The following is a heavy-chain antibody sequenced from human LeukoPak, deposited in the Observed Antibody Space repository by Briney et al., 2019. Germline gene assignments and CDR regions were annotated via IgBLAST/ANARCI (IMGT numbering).Heavy chain of an antibody. Sequence: SVKVSCKASGGTFSSYAISWVRQAPGQGLEWMGGIIPIFGTANYAQKFQGRVTITTDESTSTAYMELSSLRSEDTAVHYCASSRDGYNGYYYYYYMDVWGKGTTVTVSS. CDR1: GGTFSSYA. CDR2: IIPIFGTA. CDR3: ASSRDGYNGYYYYYYMDV. V-gene: IGHV1-69*05. D-gene: IGHD5-24*01. J-gene: IGHJ6*03.